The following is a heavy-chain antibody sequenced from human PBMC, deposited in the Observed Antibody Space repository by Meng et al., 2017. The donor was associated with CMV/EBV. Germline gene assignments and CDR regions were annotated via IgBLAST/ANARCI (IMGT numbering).Heavy chain of an antibody. CDR1: GGTFSSYA. J-gene: IGHJ4*02. Sequence: SGGTFSSYAISWVRQAPGQGLEWMGGIIPIFGTANYAQKFQGRVTMTRDTSTSTVYMELSSLRSEDTAVYHCARDGAVVVPAAPDYWGQGTLVTVSS. V-gene: IGHV1-69*05. CDR2: IIPIFGTA. D-gene: IGHD2-2*01. CDR3: ARDGAVVVPAAPDY.